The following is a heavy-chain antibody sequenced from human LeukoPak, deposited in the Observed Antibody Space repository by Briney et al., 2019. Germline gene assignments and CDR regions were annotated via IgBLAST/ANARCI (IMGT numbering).Heavy chain of an antibody. CDR1: GDSVSSNSAA. CDR3: ARGTRYSSGWTFDY. CDR2: TYYRSKWYN. V-gene: IGHV6-1*01. Sequence: PSQTLSLTCAISGDSVSSNSAAWNWIRQSPSRGLEWLGRTYYRSKWYNDYAVSVKSRITINPDTSKNQFSLQVNSVTPEDTAVYYCARGTRYSSGWTFDYWGQGTLVTVSS. J-gene: IGHJ4*02. D-gene: IGHD6-19*01.